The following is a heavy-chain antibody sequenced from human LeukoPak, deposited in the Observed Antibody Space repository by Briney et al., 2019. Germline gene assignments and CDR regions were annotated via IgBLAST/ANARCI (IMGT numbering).Heavy chain of an antibody. D-gene: IGHD3-22*01. CDR2: ISGSGGYT. Sequence: PGGSLRLSCAASGFTLSSYAMDWVRQAPDKGLEWVASISGSGGYTFYGDSVKGRFTISRDNSKNTVYLQMNSLRVEDTAVYHCAKSIDSSGYHLVPSDLWGQGTLVTVSP. CDR1: GFTLSSYA. V-gene: IGHV3-23*01. J-gene: IGHJ4*02. CDR3: AKSIDSSGYHLVPSDL.